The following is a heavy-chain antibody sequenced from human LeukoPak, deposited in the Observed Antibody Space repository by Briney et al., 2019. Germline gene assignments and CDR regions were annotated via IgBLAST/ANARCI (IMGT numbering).Heavy chain of an antibody. V-gene: IGHV3-7*01. CDR3: VSDLNHDSGG. CDR1: GFSFSATW. J-gene: IGHJ4*02. Sequence: PGGSLRLSCAASGFSFSATWMTWVRQAPGKGLECVANIKPDGSERYYLDSVKGRFTVSRDNAKTSLYLQMNSLRVEDTATYYCVSDLNHDSGGWGQGTLVTVSS. CDR2: IKPDGSER. D-gene: IGHD3-22*01.